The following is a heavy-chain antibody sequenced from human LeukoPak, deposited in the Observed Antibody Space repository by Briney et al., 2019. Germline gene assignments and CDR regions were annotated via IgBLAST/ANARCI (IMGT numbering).Heavy chain of an antibody. J-gene: IGHJ3*02. CDR2: IHYSGST. D-gene: IGHD2-2*01. V-gene: IGHV4-39*07. Sequence: SETLSLTCTVSSGSISRSTYYWGWIRQPPGKGLEWIGSIHYSGSTYYNPSLKSRVIISLDTSKSQFSLKVSSVTAADTAVYYCAVVVVPAADSVAFDIWGQGSMVTVSS. CDR3: AVVVVPAADSVAFDI. CDR1: SGSISRSTYY.